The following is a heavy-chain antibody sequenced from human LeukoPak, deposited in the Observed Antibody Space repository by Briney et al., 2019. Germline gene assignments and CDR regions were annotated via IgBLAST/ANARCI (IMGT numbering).Heavy chain of an antibody. J-gene: IGHJ4*02. CDR2: IYSGGST. V-gene: IGHV3-53*01. D-gene: IGHD2-15*01. Sequence: PGGSLRLSCAASGFTFSTYEMNWVRQAPGKGLEWVSVIYSGGSTYYADSVKGRFTISRDNSKNTLYLQMNSLRGEDTAVYYCARGWPFDYWGQGTLVTVSS. CDR1: GFTFSTYE. CDR3: ARGWPFDY.